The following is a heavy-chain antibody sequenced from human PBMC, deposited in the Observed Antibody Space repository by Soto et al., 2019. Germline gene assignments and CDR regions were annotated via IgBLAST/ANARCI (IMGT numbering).Heavy chain of an antibody. Sequence: ASVKVSCKTSGYFFTSYYIHWVRQAPGQGLEWMGWINPNNGGTNSAQKFQGRVTMTSDTSINTAYMEITSLRSDDTALYYCAREVTYGGGSFSLGLWGQGTLVTVSS. D-gene: IGHD3-10*01. J-gene: IGHJ4*02. V-gene: IGHV1-2*02. CDR2: INPNNGGT. CDR1: GYFFTSYY. CDR3: AREVTYGGGSFSLGL.